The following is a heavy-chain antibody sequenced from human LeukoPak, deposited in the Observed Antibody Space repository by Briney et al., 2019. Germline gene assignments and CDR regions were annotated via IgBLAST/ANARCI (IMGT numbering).Heavy chain of an antibody. J-gene: IGHJ4*02. CDR3: TRDSLQRDFDY. CDR1: GFTVSSNY. Sequence: GGSLRLSCAASGFTVSSNYMSWVRQAPGKGLEWVSVIYSGGSTYYADSVKGRFTISRDNSKNTLYLQMNSLRAEDAAVYFCTRDSLQRDFDYWGQGALVTVSS. V-gene: IGHV3-53*01. CDR2: IYSGGST. D-gene: IGHD4-11*01.